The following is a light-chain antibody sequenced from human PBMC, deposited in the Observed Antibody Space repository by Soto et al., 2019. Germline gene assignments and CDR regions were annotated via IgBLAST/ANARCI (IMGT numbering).Light chain of an antibody. CDR1: QSVCSN. CDR3: QQYNNWPLT. CDR2: GAS. Sequence: EIVMTQSPATLSVSPGERATLSCRASQSVCSNLAWYQQKPGQAPRLLIYGASTRATCIPARFSGSGSGTEFTLTISSLQSEDFAVYYCQQYNNWPLTFGGGTKVDIK. J-gene: IGKJ4*01. V-gene: IGKV3-15*01.